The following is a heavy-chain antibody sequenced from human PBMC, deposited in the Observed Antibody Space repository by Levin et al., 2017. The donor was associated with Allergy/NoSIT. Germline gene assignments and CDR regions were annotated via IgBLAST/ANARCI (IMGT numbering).Heavy chain of an antibody. D-gene: IGHD3-16*01. CDR3: ARRGHWGWYCDL. J-gene: IGHJ2*01. Sequence: SETLSLTCTVSGGSISSYYWSWIRQPPGKGLEWIGSIYYSGSTNYNPSPKSRVTISVDTSKNQFSLKLSSVTAADTAVYYCARRGHWGWYCDLWGRGTLVTVSS. CDR1: GGSISSYY. CDR2: IYYSGST. V-gene: IGHV4-59*08.